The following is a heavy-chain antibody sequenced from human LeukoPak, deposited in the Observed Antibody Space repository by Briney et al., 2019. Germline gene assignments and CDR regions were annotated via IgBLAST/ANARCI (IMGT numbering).Heavy chain of an antibody. J-gene: IGHJ4*02. Sequence: GASVKVSCKASGYTFTSYGISWVRQAPGQGLEWMGWISAYNGNTNYAQKLQGRVTMTTDTSTSTAYMELRSLRSDDTAVYYCARVLDDFWSGYYIFDYRGQGTLVTVSS. CDR3: ARVLDDFWSGYYIFDY. CDR1: GYTFTSYG. CDR2: ISAYNGNT. D-gene: IGHD3-3*01. V-gene: IGHV1-18*01.